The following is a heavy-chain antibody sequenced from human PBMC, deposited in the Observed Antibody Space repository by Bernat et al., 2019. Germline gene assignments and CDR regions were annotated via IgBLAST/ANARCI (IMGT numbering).Heavy chain of an antibody. Sequence: QVQLQQWGAGLLKPSETLSLTGAVYGGSFSGYFWTWIRQPPGKGLEWIAEMNHAGSTNYNPSLKSRVTISIDTSKNQFSLKLASVTAAGTAVYYCARGLGRRYFDLWGRDTLVTVSS. CDR2: MNHAGST. CDR3: ARGLGRRYFDL. V-gene: IGHV4-34*01. D-gene: IGHD2-15*01. CDR1: GGSFSGYF. J-gene: IGHJ2*01.